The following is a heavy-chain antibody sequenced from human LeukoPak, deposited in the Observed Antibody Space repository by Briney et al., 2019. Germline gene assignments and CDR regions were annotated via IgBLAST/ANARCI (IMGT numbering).Heavy chain of an antibody. D-gene: IGHD3-22*01. J-gene: IGHJ5*02. Sequence: ASVKVSCKASGYTFTGYYMHRVRQAPGQGLEWMGWINPNSGGTNYAQKFQGRVTMTTDTSTSTAYMELRSLRSDDTAVYYCARNLYYYDSSGPFDPWGQGTLVTVSS. CDR2: INPNSGGT. CDR3: ARNLYYYDSSGPFDP. CDR1: GYTFTGYY. V-gene: IGHV1-2*02.